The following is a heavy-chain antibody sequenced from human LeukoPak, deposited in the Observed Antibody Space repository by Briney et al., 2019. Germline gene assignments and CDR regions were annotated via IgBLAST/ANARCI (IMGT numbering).Heavy chain of an antibody. CDR1: GGSFSGYY. J-gene: IGHJ4*02. V-gene: IGHV4-34*01. D-gene: IGHD6-13*01. CDR2: IYHSGST. CDR3: GGLQVAAGTIDY. Sequence: SETLSLTCAVYGGSFSGYYWSWIRQPPGKGLEWIGSIYHSGSTYYNPSLKSRVTISVDTSKNQFSLKLSSVTAADTAVYYCGGLQVAAGTIDYWGQGTLVTVSS.